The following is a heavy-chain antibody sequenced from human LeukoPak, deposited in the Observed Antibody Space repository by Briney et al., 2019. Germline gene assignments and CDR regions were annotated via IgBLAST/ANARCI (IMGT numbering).Heavy chain of an antibody. V-gene: IGHV3-7*01. J-gene: IGHJ1*01. CDR2: MKLDGSKE. CDR3: ARVGLPGAGSYYNGYFQH. CDR1: GFTFSNYW. Sequence: GGSLRLSCVASGFTFSNYWMTWVRQAPGKGLEWLANMKLDGSKEHYVDSVKGRFTISRDNAKNSVYLQMNSLRAEDTAVYYCARVGLPGAGSYYNGYFQHWGQGTLVTVSS. D-gene: IGHD3-10*01.